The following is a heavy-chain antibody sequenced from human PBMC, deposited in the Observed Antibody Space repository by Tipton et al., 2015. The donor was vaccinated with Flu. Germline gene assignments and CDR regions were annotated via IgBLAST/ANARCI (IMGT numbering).Heavy chain of an antibody. CDR2: INHSGST. V-gene: IGHV4-34*01. Sequence: LSLSCAVYGGSFSGYYWSWIRQPPGKGLEWIGEINHSGSTNYNPSLKSRVTISVDTSKNQFSLKLSSVTAADTAVYYCARRGLLWYFDLWGRGTLVTVSS. CDR1: GGSFSGYY. CDR3: ARRGLLWYFDL. D-gene: IGHD2/OR15-2a*01. J-gene: IGHJ2*01.